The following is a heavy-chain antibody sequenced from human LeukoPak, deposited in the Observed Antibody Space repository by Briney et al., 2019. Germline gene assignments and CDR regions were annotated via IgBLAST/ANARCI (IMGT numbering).Heavy chain of an antibody. CDR2: ISSSGSTI. J-gene: IGHJ4*02. D-gene: IGHD5-18*01. Sequence: GGSLRLSCAASGFTFSDYYMSWIRQAPGKGLEWVSYISSSGSTIYYADSVKGRFTISRDNAKNSLYLQMNSLRAEDTALYYCAKDITRLTAMVDYWGQGTLVTVSS. CDR1: GFTFSDYY. V-gene: IGHV3-11*01. CDR3: AKDITRLTAMVDY.